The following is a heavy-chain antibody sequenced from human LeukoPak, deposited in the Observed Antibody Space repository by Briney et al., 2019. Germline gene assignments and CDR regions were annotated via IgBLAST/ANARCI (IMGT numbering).Heavy chain of an antibody. CDR3: ARDRPPNNYGMDV. CDR1: GGSISSYY. Sequence: SGTLSLTSTVSGGSISSYYWSWIRQPPGKGLEWIGYIYYSGSTNYNPSLESRVTISVDTSKNQFSLKLSSVTAADTAVYYCARDRPPNNYGMDVWGQGTTVTVSS. V-gene: IGHV4-59*01. J-gene: IGHJ6*02. CDR2: IYYSGST.